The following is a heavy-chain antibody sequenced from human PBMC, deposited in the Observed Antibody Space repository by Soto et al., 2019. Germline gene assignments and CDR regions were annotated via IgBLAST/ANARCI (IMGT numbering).Heavy chain of an antibody. J-gene: IGHJ4*02. CDR1: GFTFSSYA. CDR3: ARLLWNIFIFDY. D-gene: IGHD2-21*01. V-gene: IGHV3-23*01. Sequence: PGGSLRLSCAASGFTFSSYAMSWVRQAPGKGLEWVSAISGSGGSTYYADSVKGRFTISRDNSKNTLYLQMNSLRAEDTAVYYCARLLWNIFIFDYWGQGTLVTVSS. CDR2: ISGSGGST.